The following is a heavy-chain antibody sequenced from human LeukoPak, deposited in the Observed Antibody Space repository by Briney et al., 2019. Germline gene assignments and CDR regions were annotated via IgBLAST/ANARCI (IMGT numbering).Heavy chain of an antibody. CDR2: IWYDGSNK. CDR1: GFTFSSYG. V-gene: IGHV3-33*01. Sequence: GRSLRLSCAASGFTFSSYGMHWVRQAPGKGLEWVAVIWYDGSNKYYADSVKGRFTISRDNSKNTLYLQMNSLRAEDTAVNYCARVPYYDFWSGYSGDYYGMDVWGQGTTVTVSS. D-gene: IGHD3-3*01. CDR3: ARVPYYDFWSGYSGDYYGMDV. J-gene: IGHJ6*02.